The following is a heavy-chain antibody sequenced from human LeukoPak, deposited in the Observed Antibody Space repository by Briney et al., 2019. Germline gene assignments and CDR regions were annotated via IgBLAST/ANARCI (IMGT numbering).Heavy chain of an antibody. D-gene: IGHD1-14*01. CDR3: AKVRTYFYYGLDV. V-gene: IGHV3-23*01. CDR2: ISGTTSGT. CDR1: GFTFSTCA. J-gene: IGHJ6*02. Sequence: GGSLRLSCAASGFTFSTCAMSWVRQASGKGLEWISGISGTTSGTYYADSVKGRFTISRDNSKNTLFLQVNSLRAEDTAVYYCAKVRTYFYYGLDVWGQGTTVTVSS.